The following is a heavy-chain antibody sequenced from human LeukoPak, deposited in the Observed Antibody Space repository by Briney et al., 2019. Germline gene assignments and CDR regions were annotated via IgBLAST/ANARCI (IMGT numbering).Heavy chain of an antibody. V-gene: IGHV1-2*02. CDR1: GYTFTGYY. CDR3: ARAGWGCSSTSCYKVDWFDP. J-gene: IGHJ5*02. D-gene: IGHD2-2*02. CDR2: INPNSGGT. Sequence: GASVKVSCKASGYTFTGYYMHWVRQAPGQGLEWMGWINPNSGGTNYAQKFQGRATMTRDTSISTAYMELSRLRSDDTAVYYCARAGWGCSSTSCYKVDWFDPWGQGTLVTVSS.